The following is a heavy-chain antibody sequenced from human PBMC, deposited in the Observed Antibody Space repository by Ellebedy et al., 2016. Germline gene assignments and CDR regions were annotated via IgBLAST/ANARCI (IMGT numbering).Heavy chain of an antibody. D-gene: IGHD4-17*01. CDR1: GFSFKDFF. CDR2: ISGGGDAT. V-gene: IGHV3-23*01. J-gene: IGHJ5*02. CDR3: RPGHYANL. Sequence: GGSLRLXCAATGFSFKDFFMSWVRQAPGKRLEWVSTISGGGDATYFADSVKGRFTVSRDNSKYILYLHMNNLRADDTAVYYCRPGHYANLWGHGTLVTASS.